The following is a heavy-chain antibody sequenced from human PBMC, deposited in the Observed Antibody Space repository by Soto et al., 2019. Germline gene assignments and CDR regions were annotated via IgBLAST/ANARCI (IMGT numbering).Heavy chain of an antibody. Sequence: QVQLVQSGAEVKRPGDSVTVSCKTSGYIFTSYWIHWVRQAPGQGLEWMGLIKPSGGSTTYAQKFQGRVSMTRYTPMRTVYMELRSLKSEETAVYYCTRVEGYSADERDWGQGTLVTVSS. CDR1: GYIFTSYW. CDR2: IKPSGGST. CDR3: TRVEGYSADERD. V-gene: IGHV1-46*01. D-gene: IGHD5-12*01. J-gene: IGHJ4*02.